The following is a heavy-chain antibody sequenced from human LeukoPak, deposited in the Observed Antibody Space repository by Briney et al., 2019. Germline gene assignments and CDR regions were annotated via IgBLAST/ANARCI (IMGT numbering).Heavy chain of an antibody. CDR1: GFTFSDYS. Sequence: PGGSLRLSCAASGFTFSDYSLNWVRQAPGKGLEWISYISLTRTTYYAQSVKGRFTISRDNAKNSVYLQMNSLRAEDTAMYYCARDGYNRRFDYWGQGTLVTVSS. D-gene: IGHD5-24*01. V-gene: IGHV3-48*01. CDR3: ARDGYNRRFDY. CDR2: ISLTRTT. J-gene: IGHJ4*02.